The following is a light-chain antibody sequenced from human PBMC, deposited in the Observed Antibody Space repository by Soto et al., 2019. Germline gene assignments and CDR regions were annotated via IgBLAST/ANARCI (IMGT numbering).Light chain of an antibody. CDR2: DVN. CDR1: SSDIGGYKY. Sequence: QSALTQPASVSGPPGQSITISCTGASSDIGGYKYVSWYQQYPGEAPKLILYDVNSRPSGVSNRFSGSKSGNTASLTISGLQAVDEADYYCSSYTSTWVFGTGTKVTVL. CDR3: SSYTSTWV. J-gene: IGLJ1*01. V-gene: IGLV2-14*01.